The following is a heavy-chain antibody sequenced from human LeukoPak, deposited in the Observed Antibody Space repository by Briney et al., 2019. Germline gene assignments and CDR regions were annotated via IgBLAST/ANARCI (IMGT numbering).Heavy chain of an antibody. Sequence: GASLRLSCAASVFTFSSYVMSWVRQAPGKGLEGVSAISTRGSSTNYADSVKGRFTISRDNSKNTLYLQMNSLRAEDTAAYYCAKLPSGSYFDSDYWGQGTLVTVSS. J-gene: IGHJ4*02. CDR2: ISTRGSST. D-gene: IGHD1-26*01. CDR1: VFTFSSYV. CDR3: AKLPSGSYFDSDY. V-gene: IGHV3-23*01.